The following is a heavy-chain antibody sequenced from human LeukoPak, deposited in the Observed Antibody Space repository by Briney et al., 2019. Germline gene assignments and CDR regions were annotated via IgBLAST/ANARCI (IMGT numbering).Heavy chain of an antibody. D-gene: IGHD6-13*01. J-gene: IGHJ5*02. CDR2: IKQDGSEN. CDR3: AREFIAAGGDWFDP. V-gene: IGHV3-7*01. CDR1: GFTFSGYW. Sequence: GGSLRLSCAASGFTFSGYWMSWVRRAPGKGLEWVANIKQDGSENYYVDSVKGRFTISRDNAKNSLYLQMNSLRAEDTAVYYCAREFIAAGGDWFDPWGQGTLVTVSS.